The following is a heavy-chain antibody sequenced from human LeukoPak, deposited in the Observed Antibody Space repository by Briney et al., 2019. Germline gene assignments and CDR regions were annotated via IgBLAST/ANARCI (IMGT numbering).Heavy chain of an antibody. CDR3: GRDAVAGDYYFDY. CDR2: IYPGDSDT. J-gene: IGHJ4*02. V-gene: IGHV5-51*01. CDR1: GYSFTSYW. D-gene: IGHD6-19*01. Sequence: GEPLKISCKGSGYSFTSYWIGWVRQLPGKGLGWMGIIYPGDSDTRYSPSFQGPVTISADKSISTAYLQWRSLKASDTAMYYCGRDAVAGDYYFDYWGQGTLVTVSS.